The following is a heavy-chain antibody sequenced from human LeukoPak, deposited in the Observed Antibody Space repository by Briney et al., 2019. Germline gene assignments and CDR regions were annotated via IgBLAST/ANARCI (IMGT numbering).Heavy chain of an antibody. D-gene: IGHD3-3*01. CDR1: GFTFSSYS. J-gene: IGHJ1*01. V-gene: IGHV3-74*01. Sequence: PGGSLRLSCAASGFTFSSYSMNWVRQAPGKGLVWVSRIKSDGSTNYADSVKGRFTISRDNAKNTLSLQMNSLRPEDTGVYYCARAPSEIGGYYPEYFRHWGQGTLVTVSS. CDR3: ARAPSEIGGYYPEYFRH. CDR2: IKSDGST.